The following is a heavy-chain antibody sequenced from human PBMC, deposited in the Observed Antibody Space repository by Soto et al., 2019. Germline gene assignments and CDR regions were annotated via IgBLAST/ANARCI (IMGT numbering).Heavy chain of an antibody. J-gene: IGHJ6*02. D-gene: IGHD2-2*01. CDR1: GGTFSSYA. CDR3: ARDCSSTSCYGTYGMDV. Sequence: GASVKVSCKASGGTFSSYAISWVRQAPGQGLEWMGGIIPIFGTANYAQKFQGRVTITADESTSTAYMELSSLRSEDTAVYYCARDCSSTSCYGTYGMDVWGQGTTVTVSS. V-gene: IGHV1-69*13. CDR2: IIPIFGTA.